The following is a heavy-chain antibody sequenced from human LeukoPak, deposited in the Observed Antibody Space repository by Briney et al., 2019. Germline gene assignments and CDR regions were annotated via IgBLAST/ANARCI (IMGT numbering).Heavy chain of an antibody. J-gene: IGHJ4*01. CDR3: ATTWYFDSRGYLFED. CDR2: VYYNGDI. CDR1: GVPISTCY. V-gene: IGHV4-59*01. D-gene: IGHD3-22*01. Sequence: KTSGTLSLTCSVSGVPISTCYWSWLRQSPGKGLEWIAYVYYNGDIMYNPSLTSRVTISLDTSKNQVSLSVTSVTAADTAVYFCATTWYFDSRGYLFEDWGHGTLVTVSS.